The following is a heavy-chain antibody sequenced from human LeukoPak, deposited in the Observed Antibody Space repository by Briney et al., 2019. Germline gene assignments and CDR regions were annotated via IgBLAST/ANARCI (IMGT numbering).Heavy chain of an antibody. D-gene: IGHD1-26*01. CDR2: SYYSGST. J-gene: IGHJ3*02. CDR3: ATTTSGGDAFDI. V-gene: IGHV4-59*01. Sequence: SETLSLTCTVSGGSITHYYWTWIRQPPGKTLEWIGYSYYSGSTKYNPSLKSRVTISVNTSNNQFSLNLRSVTAADTAVYYCATTTSGGDAFDIWGQGTMVTVSS. CDR1: GGSITHYY.